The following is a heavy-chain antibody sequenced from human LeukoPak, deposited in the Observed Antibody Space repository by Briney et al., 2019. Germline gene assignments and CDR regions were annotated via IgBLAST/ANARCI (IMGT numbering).Heavy chain of an antibody. CDR3: ARRGSSWPLYYFDY. D-gene: IGHD6-13*01. J-gene: IGHJ4*02. Sequence: ASVKVSCKASGYTFTSYAMNWVRQAPGQGLEWMGWINTNTGNPTYAQGFTGRFVFSLDTSVSTAYLQISSLKAEDTAVYYCARRGSSWPLYYFDYWGQGTLVTVSP. CDR1: GYTFTSYA. CDR2: INTNTGNP. V-gene: IGHV7-4-1*02.